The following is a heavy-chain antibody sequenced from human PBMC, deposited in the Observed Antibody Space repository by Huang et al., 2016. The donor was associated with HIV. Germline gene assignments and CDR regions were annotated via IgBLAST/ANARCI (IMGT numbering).Heavy chain of an antibody. CDR1: EYTLTELS. D-gene: IGHD3-9*01. V-gene: IGHV1-24*01. CDR2: CDPEIGET. J-gene: IGHJ4*02. Sequence: QVQLVQSRAEVKKPGASVKVSCKVSEYTLTELSIPGVRQPPGKGLEWRGGCDPEIGETMYEQKCQGRATMTEDTATGTAFMELSGLRPEDTAVYYCATGFDVFFDFWGQGTLVTVSS. CDR3: ATGFDVFFDF.